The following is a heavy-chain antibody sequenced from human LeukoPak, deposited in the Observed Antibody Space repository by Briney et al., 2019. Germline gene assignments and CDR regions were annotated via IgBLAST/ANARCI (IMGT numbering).Heavy chain of an antibody. CDR2: IWYDGSNK. D-gene: IGHD2-2*01. CDR1: GFTFSSYG. Sequence: GGSLRLSCAASGFTFSSYGMHWVRQAPGKGLVWVAVIWYDGSNKYYADSVKGRFTISRDNSKNTLYLQMNSLRAEDTAVYYCAREELVVVPAALDYWGQGTLVTVSS. V-gene: IGHV3-33*01. CDR3: AREELVVVPAALDY. J-gene: IGHJ4*02.